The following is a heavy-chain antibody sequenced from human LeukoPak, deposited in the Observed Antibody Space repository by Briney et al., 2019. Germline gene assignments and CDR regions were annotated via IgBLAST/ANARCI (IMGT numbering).Heavy chain of an antibody. CDR1: GFTFSRNW. Sequence: GGSLRLSCVASGFTFSRNWMSWVRQAPGKGLEWVGNIQPDGSEQYPVDSVKGRFTISRDNSKNTLYLQMNSLRDEDTAVYYCAKDSHWILFDDWGQGTLVTVSS. CDR2: IQPDGSEQ. D-gene: IGHD2-2*03. CDR3: AKDSHWILFDD. J-gene: IGHJ4*02. V-gene: IGHV3-7*03.